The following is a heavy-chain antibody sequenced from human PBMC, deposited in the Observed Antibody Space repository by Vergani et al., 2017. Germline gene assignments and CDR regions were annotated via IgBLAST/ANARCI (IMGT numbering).Heavy chain of an antibody. CDR1: GAPISYWC. D-gene: IGHD7-27*01. CDR3: ATGAGPFDI. CDR2: LCPSGST. V-gene: IGHV4-4*07. J-gene: IGHJ4*02. Sequence: QVQMQESGPGLVKTSETLSLTCSASGAPISYWCWSWLRQPAGKGLEWIGRLCPSGSTNYKPSLKSRVTMSIDTSKNQFSLKLTSVTAADTAVYYCATGAGPFDIGGKGTLVTVSS.